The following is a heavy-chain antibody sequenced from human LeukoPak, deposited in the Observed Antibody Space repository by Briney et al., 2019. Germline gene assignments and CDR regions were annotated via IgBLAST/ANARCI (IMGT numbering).Heavy chain of an antibody. CDR2: IYYTGST. J-gene: IGHJ4*02. V-gene: IGHV4-59*08. CDR3: ASGYYFDY. CDR1: GGSISSHY. Sequence: SETLSLTCTVSGGSISSHYWSWIRQPPGKGLEWIGNIYYTGSTNYNPSLKRRVSISVDTSKNQFSLNLSSVTAADTAVYYCASGYYFDYWGQGTLVTVSS.